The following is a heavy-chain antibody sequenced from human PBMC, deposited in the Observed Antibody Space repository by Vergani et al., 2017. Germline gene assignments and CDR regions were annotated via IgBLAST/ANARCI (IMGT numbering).Heavy chain of an antibody. CDR2: ISGSGVSA. CDR3: AKQYFVSGNYICDY. Sequence: EVQLLESGGGLVQPGGSLRLTCAASEFTFSNYAMNWVRQAPGKGLEWVSGISGSGVSAYYTDSVKGRFTISRDNSKNMLFLQMNNLRTEDTAIYYCAKQYFVSGNYICDYWGEGTLVTVSS. CDR1: EFTFSNYA. V-gene: IGHV3-23*01. D-gene: IGHD3-10*01. J-gene: IGHJ4*02.